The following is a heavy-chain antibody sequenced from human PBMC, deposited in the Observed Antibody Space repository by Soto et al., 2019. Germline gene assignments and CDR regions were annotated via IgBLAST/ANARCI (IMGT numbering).Heavy chain of an antibody. D-gene: IGHD2-15*01. J-gene: IGHJ6*02. Sequence: SETLSLTCTVSGGSIRSYYWSWFRKPPGKGLEWIGYIYYSGSTNYNPSLKSRVTMSVDTSKNQFSLKLTSVTAVDTAVYYCAHKGGRGAAMDVWGQGTTVTVSS. V-gene: IGHV4-59*12. CDR3: AHKGGRGAAMDV. CDR1: GGSIRSYY. CDR2: IYYSGST.